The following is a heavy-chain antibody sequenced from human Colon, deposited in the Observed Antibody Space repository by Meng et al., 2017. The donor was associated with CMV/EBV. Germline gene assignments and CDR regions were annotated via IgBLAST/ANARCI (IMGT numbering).Heavy chain of an antibody. J-gene: IGHJ4*02. CDR2: IAWDGETS. CDR3: VKGGADLKWLLFDS. CDR1: GFSLSNYG. D-gene: IGHD3-3*01. V-gene: IGHV3-43D*03. Sequence: GESLKISCAASGFSLSNYGMHWVRQAPGKGLECVSVIAWDGETSYYADSVKGRFTISRDVSKPSLYLEMNNLRPEDTAFYYCVKGGADLKWLLFDSWGPGTLVTVSS.